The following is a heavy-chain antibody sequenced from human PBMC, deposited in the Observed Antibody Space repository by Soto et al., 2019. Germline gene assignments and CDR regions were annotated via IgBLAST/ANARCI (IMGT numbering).Heavy chain of an antibody. Sequence: GGSLRLSCAASGFTFSSYGMHWVRQAPGKGLEWVAVISYDGSNKYYADSVKGRFTISRDNSKNTLYLQMNSLRAEDTAVYYCAKDRGAAAGILWYYFYYWDQGTLVTVSS. CDR3: AKDRGAAAGILWYYFYY. D-gene: IGHD6-13*01. CDR2: ISYDGSNK. CDR1: GFTFSSYG. J-gene: IGHJ4*02. V-gene: IGHV3-30*18.